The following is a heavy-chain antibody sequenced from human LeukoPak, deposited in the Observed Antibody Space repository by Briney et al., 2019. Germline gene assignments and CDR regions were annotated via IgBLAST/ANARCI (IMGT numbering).Heavy chain of an antibody. D-gene: IGHD4-11*01. V-gene: IGHV3-23*01. CDR3: AKDRWDYTTSYYFDY. CDR2: ISGSGGGT. CDR1: GFTFSSYG. J-gene: IGHJ4*02. Sequence: PGGSLRLSCAASGFTFSSYGMSWVRQAPGKGLEWVSGISGSGGGTYYADSVKGRLTISSDNSKNTLYLQMNSLRAEDTAVYYCAKDRWDYTTSYYFDYWGQGTLVTVSS.